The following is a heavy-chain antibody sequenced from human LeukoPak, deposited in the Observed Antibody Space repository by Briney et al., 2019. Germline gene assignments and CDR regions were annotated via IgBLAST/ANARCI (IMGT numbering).Heavy chain of an antibody. V-gene: IGHV3-43*01. CDR1: GFTFDDYT. D-gene: IGHD3-3*01. CDR2: ISWDGGST. Sequence: GGSLRPSCAASGFTFDDYTMHWVRQAPGKGLEWVSLISWDGGSTYYADSVKGRFTISRDNSKNSLYLQMNSLRTEDTALYYCARAGYDFWSGYFFDYWDQGTLVTVS. J-gene: IGHJ4*02. CDR3: ARAGYDFWSGYFFDY.